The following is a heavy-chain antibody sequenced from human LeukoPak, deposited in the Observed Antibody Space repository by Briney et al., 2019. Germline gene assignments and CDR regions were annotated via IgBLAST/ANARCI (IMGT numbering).Heavy chain of an antibody. CDR3: VREGGQWLVLGAFDI. J-gene: IGHJ3*02. D-gene: IGHD6-19*01. CDR1: GGSFSGYY. CDR2: INHSGST. Sequence: SETLSLTCAVYGGSFSGYYWSWIRQPPGKGLEWIGEINHSGSTNYNPSLKSRVTIPVDTSKNQFSLKLSSVTAADTAVYYCVREGGQWLVLGAFDIWGQGTMVTVSS. V-gene: IGHV4-34*01.